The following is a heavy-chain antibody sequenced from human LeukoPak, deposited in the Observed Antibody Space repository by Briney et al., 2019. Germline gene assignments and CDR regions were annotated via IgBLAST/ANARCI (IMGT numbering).Heavy chain of an antibody. CDR1: GFTVSSNY. J-gene: IGHJ4*02. CDR3: ARGGYSYAFDY. V-gene: IGHV3-66*01. Sequence: PGGSLRLSCAASGFTVSSNYMSWVPPAPGEGVEWGSGIYSRGSTYYADSLNGRFTISRDNSKNTMYLQMNSLRAEDTAVYYCARGGYSYAFDYWGQGTLVTVSS. D-gene: IGHD5-18*01. CDR2: IYSRGST.